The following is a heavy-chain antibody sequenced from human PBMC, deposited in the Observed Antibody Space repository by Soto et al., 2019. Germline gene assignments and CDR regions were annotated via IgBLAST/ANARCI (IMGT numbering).Heavy chain of an antibody. CDR1: GYTFTSYA. Sequence: QVQLVQSGAEEKKPGASVKVSCKASGYTFTSYAMHWVRQAPGQRLEWMGWINAGNGNTKYSQKFQGRVTITRDTSASTAYMELSSLRSEDTAVYYCATIIVVVTALDYWGQGTLVTVSS. J-gene: IGHJ4*02. CDR2: INAGNGNT. V-gene: IGHV1-3*05. CDR3: ATIIVVVTALDY. D-gene: IGHD2-21*02.